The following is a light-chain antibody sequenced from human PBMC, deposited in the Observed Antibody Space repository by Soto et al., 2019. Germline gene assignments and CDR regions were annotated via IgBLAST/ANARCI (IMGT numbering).Light chain of an antibody. Sequence: RQTPPTRAVYRKGAASLSCRTIQSFTRSLAWYQQKPGQAPRLLIYGASTRATGIPARFTGSGSGTEFTLTISNLQSEDFAVXXXXXXXXXPRTFGEGTKLDIK. V-gene: IGKV3-15*01. J-gene: IGKJ1*01. CDR3: XXXXXXPRT. CDR1: QSFTRS. CDR2: GAS.